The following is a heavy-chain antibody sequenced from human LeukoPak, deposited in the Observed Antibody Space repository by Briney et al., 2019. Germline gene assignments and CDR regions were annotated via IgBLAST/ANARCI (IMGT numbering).Heavy chain of an antibody. CDR1: GGSISSSNDY. D-gene: IGHD5-18*01. CDR2: MYYSGST. J-gene: IGHJ4*02. CDR3: AGYHSYGSPPPDS. V-gene: IGHV4-39*01. Sequence: SETLSLTCTVSGGSISSSNDYWGWIRQSPGKGLEWIGSMYYSGSTYNNPSLRSRVTISVDTSKNQFSLKLRSVAAADTAVYYRAGYHSYGSPPPDSWGQGTLVTVSS.